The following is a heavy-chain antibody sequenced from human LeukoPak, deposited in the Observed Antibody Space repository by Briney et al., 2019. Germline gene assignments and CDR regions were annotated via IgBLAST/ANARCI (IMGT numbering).Heavy chain of an antibody. CDR3: ASYYDSVDP. Sequence: SETLSLTCTVSGGPISSGDYYWSWIRQPPGKGLEWIGHIYYSGRTYYNPSLRSRVTISVDTSKNQFYLKLSSVTAADTDVYYCASYYDSVDPWGQGTLVTVSS. V-gene: IGHV4-30-4*08. D-gene: IGHD3-22*01. CDR2: IYYSGRT. CDR1: GGPISSGDYY. J-gene: IGHJ5*02.